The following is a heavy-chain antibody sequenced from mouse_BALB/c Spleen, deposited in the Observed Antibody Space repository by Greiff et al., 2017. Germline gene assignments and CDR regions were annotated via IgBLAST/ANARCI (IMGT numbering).Heavy chain of an antibody. CDR2: INSNGGST. V-gene: IGHV5-6-2*01. D-gene: IGHD1-1*01. J-gene: IGHJ2*01. Sequence: EVKLMESGGGLVKLGGSLKLSCAASGFTFSSYYMSWVRQTPEKRLELVAAINSNGGSTYYPDTVKGRFTISRDNAKNTLYLQMSSLKSEDTALYYCARHKESSYFDYWGQGTTLTVSS. CDR1: GFTFSSYY. CDR3: ARHKESSYFDY.